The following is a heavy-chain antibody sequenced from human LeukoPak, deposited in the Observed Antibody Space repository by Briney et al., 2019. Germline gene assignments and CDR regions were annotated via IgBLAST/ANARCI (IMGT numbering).Heavy chain of an antibody. J-gene: IGHJ6*02. CDR2: ISSSSSYI. CDR3: ARVAGGSSSWYYYGMDV. Sequence: GGSLRLSCAASGFTFSSYSINWVRQAPGKGLEWVSSISSSSSYIYYADSVKGRFTISRDNAKNSLYLQMNSLRAEDTAVYYCARVAGGSSSWYYYGMDVWGQGTTVTVSS. V-gene: IGHV3-21*01. D-gene: IGHD6-13*01. CDR1: GFTFSSYS.